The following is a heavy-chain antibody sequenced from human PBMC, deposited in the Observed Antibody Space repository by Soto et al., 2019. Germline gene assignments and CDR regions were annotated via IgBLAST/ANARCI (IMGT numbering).Heavy chain of an antibody. CDR3: ARYHLSWYFDL. Sequence: QVEVQESGPGLVKPSETLSLTCTFSSGSVNNYHLSWIRQPAGGGLEWIGRMFDSGNTKLNPSLQSRVTMSKDGSKNQLSLKLTSVTAADTGVYYCARYHLSWYFDLWGRGTLVTVSS. V-gene: IGHV4-4*07. J-gene: IGHJ2*01. CDR2: MFDSGNT. CDR1: SGSVNNYH.